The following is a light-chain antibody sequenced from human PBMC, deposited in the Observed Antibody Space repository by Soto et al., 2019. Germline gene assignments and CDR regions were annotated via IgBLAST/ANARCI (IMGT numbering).Light chain of an antibody. Sequence: EIGSTQSPATLSLSPGERATRACRASQSVSRRYLGWYQQKPGQAPRLLIYGASSRATGIPDRFSGSGSGTDFTLTISRLEPEDFAVYYCQQYANSPPTFGQGTKV. CDR1: QSVSRRY. V-gene: IGKV3-20*01. J-gene: IGKJ1*01. CDR3: QQYANSPPT. CDR2: GAS.